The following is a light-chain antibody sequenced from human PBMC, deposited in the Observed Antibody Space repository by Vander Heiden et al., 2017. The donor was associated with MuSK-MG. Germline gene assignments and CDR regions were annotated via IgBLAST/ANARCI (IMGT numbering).Light chain of an antibody. J-gene: IGKJ3*01. V-gene: IGKV1-39*01. CDR3: QQSGRIPL. Sequence: DIQMTQSPSSLSASVGDRVTITCRASQSISRYLNWYQQKPGTAPKLLIYTASTLQSGVPSRFSGSGSGTDFTLTITSLQPEDFATYYCQQSGRIPLFGPGTKVDLK. CDR1: QSISRY. CDR2: TAS.